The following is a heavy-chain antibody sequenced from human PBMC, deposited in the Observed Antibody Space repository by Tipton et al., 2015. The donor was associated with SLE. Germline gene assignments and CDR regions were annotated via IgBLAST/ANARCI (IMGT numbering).Heavy chain of an antibody. CDR2: INHSGST. CDR1: GGSFSGYY. CDR3: ARQDPLWYYYYYMDV. J-gene: IGHJ6*03. Sequence: TLSLTCAVYGGSFSGYYWSWIRQPPGKGLEWIGEINHSGSTNYNPSLKSRVTISVDTSKNQFSLKLSSATAADTAVYYCARQDPLWYYYYYMDVWGKGP. D-gene: IGHD3-10*01. V-gene: IGHV4-34*01.